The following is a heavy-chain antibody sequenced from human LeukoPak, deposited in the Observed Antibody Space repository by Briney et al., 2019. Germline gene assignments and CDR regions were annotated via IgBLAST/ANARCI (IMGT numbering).Heavy chain of an antibody. V-gene: IGHV1-8*01. Sequence: ASVKVSCKASGYTLTSYDINWVRRATGQGLEWMGWMNPNSGNTGYAQKFQGRVTMTRNTSISTAYMELSSLRSEDTAVYYCARGVDIVVVPAAIPFDYWGQGTLVTVSS. CDR3: ARGVDIVVVPAAIPFDY. J-gene: IGHJ4*02. CDR2: MNPNSGNT. CDR1: GYTLTSYD. D-gene: IGHD2-2*02.